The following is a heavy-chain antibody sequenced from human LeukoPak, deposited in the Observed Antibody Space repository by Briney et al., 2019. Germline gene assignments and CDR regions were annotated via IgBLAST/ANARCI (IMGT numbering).Heavy chain of an antibody. J-gene: IGHJ3*02. CDR1: GGFISSCY. D-gene: IGHD5-24*01. V-gene: IGHV4-59*01. CDR3: ARGLLDGYTHPAAFDI. Sequence: SETLSLTCTVSGGFISSCYWSLIRQPPGKRLELIGYIYYSGSTNYNPSLKSRVTISVDTSKNPFSLKLSSVTAADTAVYYCARGLLDGYTHPAAFDIWGQGTMVTVSS. CDR2: IYYSGST.